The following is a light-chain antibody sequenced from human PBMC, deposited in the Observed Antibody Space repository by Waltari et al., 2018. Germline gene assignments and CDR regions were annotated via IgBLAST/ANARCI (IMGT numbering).Light chain of an antibody. J-gene: IGLJ2*01. V-gene: IGLV2-23*02. CDR2: DVS. Sequence: QSALTQPASVSGSPGQSITVSCIGTSNDIGSYNFVSWFQQHPGRAPKLLIYDVSARPLGVSNRFSGSKSSNTASLTISGLQAEDEADYYCFSYAGSNSFAFGGGTRVTVL. CDR1: SNDIGSYNF. CDR3: FSYAGSNSFA.